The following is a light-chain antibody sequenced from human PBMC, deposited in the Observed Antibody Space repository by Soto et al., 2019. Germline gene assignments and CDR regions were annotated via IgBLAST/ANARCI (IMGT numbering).Light chain of an antibody. Sequence: DIRMTQSPSTLSASVGDRVTITGRASQSIIRSLAWYQKKPGKAPNPLIYDASSLESGVPSRFSGSGFGTEFTLTISSLQPDDFATYYCQQYNSYLLTFGPGTTVDSK. J-gene: IGKJ3*01. CDR3: QQYNSYLLT. CDR2: DAS. V-gene: IGKV1-5*01. CDR1: QSIIRS.